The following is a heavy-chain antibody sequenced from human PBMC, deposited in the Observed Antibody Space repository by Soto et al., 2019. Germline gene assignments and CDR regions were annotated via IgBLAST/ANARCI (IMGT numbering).Heavy chain of an antibody. V-gene: IGHV3-33*06. J-gene: IGHJ4*02. D-gene: IGHD1-1*01. CDR2: IWAHGTDQ. CDR1: GYSITNNG. Sequence: QVRLVQSGGGVVQPGRSLTLSCAASGYSITNNGMHWVRQAPGKGLEWVALIWAHGTDQYYADSVKGRFTVSRDTSTNSVYLQMNSLRAEDTARYYCGKYIKSGRIDHWGQGNLVNVFS. CDR3: GKYIKSGRIDH.